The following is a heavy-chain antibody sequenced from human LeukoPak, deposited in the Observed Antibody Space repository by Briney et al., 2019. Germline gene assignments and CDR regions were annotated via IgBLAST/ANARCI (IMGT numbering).Heavy chain of an antibody. Sequence: ASVKVSCKASGYTFTSYDINWVRQATGQGLEWMGWMNPNSGNTGYALKFQGRVTMTRNTSISTAYMELSRLRSDDTAVYYCARGSPIMITFGIVLGYWGQGTLVTVSS. CDR3: ARGSPIMITFGIVLGY. CDR2: MNPNSGNT. J-gene: IGHJ4*02. CDR1: GYTFTSYD. V-gene: IGHV1-8*01. D-gene: IGHD3-16*01.